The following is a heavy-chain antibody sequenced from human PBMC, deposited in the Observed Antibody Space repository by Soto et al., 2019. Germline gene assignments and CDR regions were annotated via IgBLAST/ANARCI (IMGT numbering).Heavy chain of an antibody. D-gene: IGHD6-6*01. CDR1: GGSISSGGYY. CDR3: SRSYSGSSRGLDV. Sequence: QVQLRESGPGLVQPSQTLSLTCTVSGGSISSGGYYWTWIRQHPGKGLEWIGYIYYTGSAYYNPSLKTRLTLSIDTSMIQCSLKLSSVTTADKAVYYCSRSYSGSSRGLDVWGQGTTVTGSS. V-gene: IGHV4-31*03. CDR2: IYYTGSA. J-gene: IGHJ6*02.